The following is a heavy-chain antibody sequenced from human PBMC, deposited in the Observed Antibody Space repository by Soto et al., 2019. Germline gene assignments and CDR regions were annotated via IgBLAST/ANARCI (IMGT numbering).Heavy chain of an antibody. V-gene: IGHV3-21*01. D-gene: IGHD3-9*01. Sequence: AGGSLRLSCAASGFTFSSYSMNWIRQAPGKGLEWVSSISSSSSYIYYADSVKGRFTISRDNAKNSLYLQMNSLRAEDTAVYYCARVPHDILTGYSDYWGQGXLVTVSS. CDR1: GFTFSSYS. CDR3: ARVPHDILTGYSDY. J-gene: IGHJ4*02. CDR2: ISSSSSYI.